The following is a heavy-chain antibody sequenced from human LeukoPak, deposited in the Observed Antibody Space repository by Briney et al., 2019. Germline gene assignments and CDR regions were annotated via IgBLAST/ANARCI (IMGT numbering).Heavy chain of an antibody. CDR3: AREIGYCGSTSCPFDY. D-gene: IGHD2-2*01. CDR2: MHYSGST. Sequence: SETLSLTCSVSGGSITKNGYYWGWIRQSPETGLEWIGSMHYSGSTYYNPSLNSRVTISVDTSKNQFSLKLTSVTAADTAVYYCAREIGYCGSTSCPFDYWGQGTLVTVSS. V-gene: IGHV4-39*07. CDR1: GGSITKNGYY. J-gene: IGHJ4*02.